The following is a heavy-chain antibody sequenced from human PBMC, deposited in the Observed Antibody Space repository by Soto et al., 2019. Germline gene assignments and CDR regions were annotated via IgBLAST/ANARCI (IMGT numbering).Heavy chain of an antibody. J-gene: IGHJ4*02. CDR3: AKDSDIVLMVYATFDY. Sequence: PGGSLRLSCAASGFTFSSYAMSWVRQAPGKGLEWVSAISGSGGSTYYADSVKGRFTISRDNSKNTLYLQMNSLRAEDTAVYYCAKDSDIVLMVYATFDYWGQGTLVTVSS. V-gene: IGHV3-23*01. CDR1: GFTFSSYA. D-gene: IGHD2-8*01. CDR2: ISGSGGST.